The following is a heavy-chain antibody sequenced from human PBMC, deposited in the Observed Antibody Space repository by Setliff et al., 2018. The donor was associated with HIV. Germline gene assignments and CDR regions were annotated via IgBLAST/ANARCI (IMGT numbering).Heavy chain of an antibody. CDR3: VKRVGNTGAGAFDI. CDR1: GFTFSSYA. D-gene: IGHD2-8*02. Sequence: GGSLRLSCAASGFTFSSYAMSWVRQAPGKGLEWVSTISTSGADTYDAHSMKGRFTISRDNSKNTLYLQMNSLRADDTALYYCVKRVGNTGAGAFDIWGLGTMVTVSS. V-gene: IGHV3-23*01. CDR2: ISTSGADT. J-gene: IGHJ3*02.